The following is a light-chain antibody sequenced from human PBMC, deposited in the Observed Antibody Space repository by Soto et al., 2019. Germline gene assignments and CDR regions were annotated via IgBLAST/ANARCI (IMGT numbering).Light chain of an antibody. CDR1: QSVSSN. Sequence: KVITLSPATLSVSTGERATLSCRASQSVSSNLAWYQQKPGQAPRLLIYGASTRATGIPARFSGSGSGTEFTLTISSLQSEDFAVYYCQQYNNWLAFGQGTRLEIK. V-gene: IGKV3-15*01. J-gene: IGKJ5*01. CDR2: GAS. CDR3: QQYNNWLA.